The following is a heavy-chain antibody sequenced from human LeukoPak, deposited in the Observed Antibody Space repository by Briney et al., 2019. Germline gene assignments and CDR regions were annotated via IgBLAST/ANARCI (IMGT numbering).Heavy chain of an antibody. Sequence: SETLSLTCTVSGGSISSYYWSWIRQPPGKGLEWIGYIYYSGSTNYNPSLKSRGTISVDTSKNQFSLKLSSVTAADTAVYYCARGPAGAAAGGNFDYWGQGTLVTVSS. J-gene: IGHJ4*02. D-gene: IGHD6-13*01. CDR2: IYYSGST. CDR3: ARGPAGAAAGGNFDY. V-gene: IGHV4-59*01. CDR1: GGSISSYY.